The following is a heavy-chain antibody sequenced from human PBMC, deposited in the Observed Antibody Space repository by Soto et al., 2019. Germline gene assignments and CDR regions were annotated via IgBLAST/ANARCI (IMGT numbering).Heavy chain of an antibody. J-gene: IGHJ5*02. Sequence: EVQLVESGGGLVKPGGSLRLSCAASGFTFSNAWMSWVRQAPGKGLEWVGRIKSKTDGGTTDYAAPVKGRFTISRDDSKNTLYLQMNSLKTEDTAVYYCTTDKRVTGIAARDPSDPWGQGTLVTVSS. CDR2: IKSKTDGGTT. D-gene: IGHD6-6*01. CDR1: GFTFSNAW. CDR3: TTDKRVTGIAARDPSDP. V-gene: IGHV3-15*01.